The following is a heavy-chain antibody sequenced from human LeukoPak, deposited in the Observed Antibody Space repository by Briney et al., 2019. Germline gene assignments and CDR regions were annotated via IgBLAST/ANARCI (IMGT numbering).Heavy chain of an antibody. CDR1: GFTVSSNY. V-gene: IGHV3-53*01. D-gene: IGHD3-22*01. CDR2: IYSGGST. Sequence: GGSLRLSCAASGFTVSSNYMSWVRQAPGKGLEWVSVIYSGGSTYYADSVKGRFTVSRDNSKNTLYLQMNGLRAEDTAVYYCARAHYYDSSGYVDWGQGTLVTVSS. CDR3: ARAHYYDSSGYVD. J-gene: IGHJ4*02.